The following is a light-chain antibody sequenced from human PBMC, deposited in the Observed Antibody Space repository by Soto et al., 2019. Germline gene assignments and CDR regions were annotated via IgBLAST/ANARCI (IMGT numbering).Light chain of an antibody. J-gene: IGLJ2*01. CDR2: DDS. CDR3: KVWDSSSDHVV. CDR1: NIGSKS. V-gene: IGLV3-21*02. Sequence: SYELTQPPSVSVAPGQTARITWGGNNIGSKSVQWYQQKPGQAPVLVVYDDSDRPSGIPERFSGSNSGNTATLTISRVEAGDEADYYCKVWDSSSDHVVFGGGTKLTVL.